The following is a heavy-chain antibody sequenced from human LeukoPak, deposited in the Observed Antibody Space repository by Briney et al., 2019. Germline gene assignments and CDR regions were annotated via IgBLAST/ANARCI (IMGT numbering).Heavy chain of an antibody. J-gene: IGHJ4*02. CDR3: ARGRVPVYYDSSGYGRHFDY. Sequence: SETLSLTCAVYGGSFSGYYWSWIRQPPGKGLEWIGEINHSGSTNYNPSLKSRVTISVYTSKNQFSLKLSSVTAADTAVYYCARGRVPVYYDSSGYGRHFDYWGQGTLVTVSS. CDR2: INHSGST. V-gene: IGHV4-34*01. CDR1: GGSFSGYY. D-gene: IGHD3-22*01.